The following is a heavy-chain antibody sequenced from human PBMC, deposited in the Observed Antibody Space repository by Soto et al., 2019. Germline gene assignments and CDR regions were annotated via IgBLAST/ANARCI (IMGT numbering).Heavy chain of an antibody. CDR3: ARVTGTSWFDP. J-gene: IGHJ5*02. V-gene: IGHV1-18*01. Sequence: ASVKVSCKASGYIFSSYGISWVRQAPGQGLEWMGWISAYNGNTNYEQKFQDRITMTTDTSTSTAYMELRSLRSDDTALYYCARVTGTSWFDPWGQGTLVTVSS. D-gene: IGHD1-20*01. CDR1: GYIFSSYG. CDR2: ISAYNGNT.